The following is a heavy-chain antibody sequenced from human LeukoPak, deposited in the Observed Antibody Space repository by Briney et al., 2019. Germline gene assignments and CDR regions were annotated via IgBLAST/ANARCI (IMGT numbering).Heavy chain of an antibody. D-gene: IGHD5-18*01. CDR2: IIPIFGTA. CDR3: ASNAGYSYGYGNDY. Sequence: GASVKVSCKASGGTFSSYAISWVRQAPGQGLEWMGGIIPIFGTANYAQKFQGRVTITADESTSTAYMELSSLRSEDTAVYYCASNAGYSYGYGNDYWGQGTLVTVSS. V-gene: IGHV1-69*13. J-gene: IGHJ4*02. CDR1: GGTFSSYA.